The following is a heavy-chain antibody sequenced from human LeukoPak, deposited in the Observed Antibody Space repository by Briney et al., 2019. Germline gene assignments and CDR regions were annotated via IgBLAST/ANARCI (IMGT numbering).Heavy chain of an antibody. J-gene: IGHJ4*02. Sequence: ASVRVSCKASGYTFTSYGISWVRQAPGQGLEWMGWISAYNGNTNYAQKLQGRVTMTTDTSTSTAYMELRSLRSDDTAVYYCSRQERWERPMFFDYWGQGTLVTVSS. D-gene: IGHD1-26*01. CDR2: ISAYNGNT. CDR1: GYTFTSYG. CDR3: SRQERWERPMFFDY. V-gene: IGHV1-18*01.